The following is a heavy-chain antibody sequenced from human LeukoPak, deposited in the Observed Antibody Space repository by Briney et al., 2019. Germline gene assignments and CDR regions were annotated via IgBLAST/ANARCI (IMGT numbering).Heavy chain of an antibody. V-gene: IGHV1-2*02. D-gene: IGHD3-22*01. CDR1: GYTFTGYY. J-gene: IGHJ5*02. CDR3: ARVHSSYDSSGYYVP. CDR2: INPNSGGT. Sequence: ASVKVSCKASGYTFTGYYMHWVRQAPGQGLEWMGWINPNSGGTNYAQKFQGRVTMTRGTSISTAYMELSRLRSDDTAVYYCARVHSSYDSSGYYVPWGQGTLVTVSS.